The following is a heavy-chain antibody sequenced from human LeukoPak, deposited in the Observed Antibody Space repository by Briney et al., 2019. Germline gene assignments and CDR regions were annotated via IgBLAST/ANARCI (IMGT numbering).Heavy chain of an antibody. CDR1: EGTFSSYA. J-gene: IGHJ4*02. D-gene: IGHD6-19*01. V-gene: IGHV1-69*04. Sequence: SVKVSCKASEGTFSSYAISWVRQAPGQGLEWMGRIIPILGIANYAQKFQGRVTITADKSTSTAYMELSSLRSEDTAVYYCARTAGYSSGWDDYWGQGTLVTVSS. CDR2: IIPILGIA. CDR3: ARTAGYSSGWDDY.